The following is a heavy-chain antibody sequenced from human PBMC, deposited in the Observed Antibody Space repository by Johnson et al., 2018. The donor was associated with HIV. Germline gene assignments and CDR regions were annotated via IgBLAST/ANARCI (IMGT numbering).Heavy chain of an antibody. V-gene: IGHV3-23*03. CDR2: IYSGGST. D-gene: IGHD2-21*01. Sequence: VQLVESGGGMVRPGGSLRLSCAASGFIFNDYAMNWVRQAPGKGLEWVSVIYSGGSTYYADSVTGRFTIARVNSKNMLYLQMNSLRAEDTAVYYCAKDRYSLTRDTFDIWGQGTMVTVSS. CDR3: AKDRYSLTRDTFDI. CDR1: GFIFNDYA. J-gene: IGHJ3*02.